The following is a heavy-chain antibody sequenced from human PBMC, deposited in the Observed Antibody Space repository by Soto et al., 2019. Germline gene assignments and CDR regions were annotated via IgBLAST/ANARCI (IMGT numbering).Heavy chain of an antibody. D-gene: IGHD3-10*01. Sequence: QVQLVQSGAEVKKPGSSVKVSCKASGDTFSSFAISWVRQAPGQGLEWMGGIIPIFRTPNYAQKFQGRVRIAAGELTSTRYVDLGVLRSESTAVYCCGGGGDRTQLGGDCYYAWDVWGQGTTVIVSS. J-gene: IGHJ6*02. V-gene: IGHV1-69*12. CDR1: GDTFSSFA. CDR2: IIPIFRTP. CDR3: GGGGDRTQLGGDCYYAWDV.